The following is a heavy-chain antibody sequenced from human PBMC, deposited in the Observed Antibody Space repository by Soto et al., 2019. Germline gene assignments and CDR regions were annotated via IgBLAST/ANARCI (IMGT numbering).Heavy chain of an antibody. CDR1: GYSFTSYW. J-gene: IGHJ3*02. D-gene: IGHD5-18*01. CDR3: ARPNGYSYGDDAFDI. CDR2: IDPSDSYT. Sequence: GETLKISCKGSGYSFTSYWISWVRQMPGKGLEWMGRIDPSDSYTNYSPSFQGHVTISADKSISTAYLQWSSLKASDTAMYYCARPNGYSYGDDAFDIWGQGTMVTVS. V-gene: IGHV5-10-1*01.